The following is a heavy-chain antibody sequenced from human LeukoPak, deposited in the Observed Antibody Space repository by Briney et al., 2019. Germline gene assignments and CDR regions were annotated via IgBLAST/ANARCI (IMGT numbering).Heavy chain of an antibody. V-gene: IGHV3-23*01. D-gene: IGHD3-3*01. J-gene: IGHJ4*02. CDR1: GFTFDDYA. CDR3: AKDHDFWSGYFDY. CDR2: ISGSGGST. Sequence: PGGSLRLSCAASGFTFDDYAMHWVRQAPGKGLEWVSAISGSGGSTYYADSVKGRFTISRDNSKNTLYLQMNSLRAEDTAVYYCAKDHDFWSGYFDYWGQGTLVTVSS.